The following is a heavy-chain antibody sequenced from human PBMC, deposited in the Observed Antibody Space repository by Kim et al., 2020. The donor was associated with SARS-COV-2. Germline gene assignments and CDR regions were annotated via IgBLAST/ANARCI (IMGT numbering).Heavy chain of an antibody. Sequence: GYAQKFQVRVTMTRNTSISTAYMELSSLRSEDTAVYYCARGDYGDYAVDYWGQGTLVTVSS. V-gene: IGHV1-8*01. J-gene: IGHJ4*02. CDR3: ARGDYGDYAVDY. D-gene: IGHD4-17*01.